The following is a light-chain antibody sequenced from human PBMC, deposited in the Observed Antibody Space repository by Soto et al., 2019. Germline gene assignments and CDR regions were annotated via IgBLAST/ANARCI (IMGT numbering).Light chain of an antibody. V-gene: IGKV1-5*03. J-gene: IGKJ1*01. CDR1: RSIGIW. CDR3: QQYNDYSWT. Sequence: EIQMTQSPSTLSASVGDRVAISCRASRSIGIWLAWYQQKPGKAPKLLIYKASSLESGVPSRFGGSGSGTEFTLTISSLQPDDFATYHCQQYNDYSWTFGQGTKLEIK. CDR2: KAS.